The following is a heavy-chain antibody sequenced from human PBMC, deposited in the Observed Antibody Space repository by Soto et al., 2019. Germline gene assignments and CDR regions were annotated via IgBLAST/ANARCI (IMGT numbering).Heavy chain of an antibody. Sequence: PSETLSLTCAVYGGSFSGYYWSWIRQPPGKGLEWIGEINHSGSTNYNPSLKSRVTISVDTSKNQFSLKLSSVTAADTAVYYCARRSGSYGPRGSSFDYWGQGTLVTVSS. J-gene: IGHJ4*02. CDR1: GGSFSGYY. V-gene: IGHV4-34*01. D-gene: IGHD3-10*01. CDR2: INHSGST. CDR3: ARRSGSYGPRGSSFDY.